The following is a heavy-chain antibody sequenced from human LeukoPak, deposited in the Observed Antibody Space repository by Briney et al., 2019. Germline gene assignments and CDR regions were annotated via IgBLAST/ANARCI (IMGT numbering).Heavy chain of an antibody. V-gene: IGHV3-7*03. CDR3: AKDRSVAGTGNFDY. CDR1: GFTFSSYW. Sequence: PGGSLRLSCAASGFTFSSYWMSWVRQAPGKGLEWVANIKQDGSEKYYVDSVKGRFTISRDNAKNSLYLQMNSLRAEDTALYYCAKDRSVAGTGNFDYWGQGTLVTVSS. D-gene: IGHD6-19*01. CDR2: IKQDGSEK. J-gene: IGHJ4*02.